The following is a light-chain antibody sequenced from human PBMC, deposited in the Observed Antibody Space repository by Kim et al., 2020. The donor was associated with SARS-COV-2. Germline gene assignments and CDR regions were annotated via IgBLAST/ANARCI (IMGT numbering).Light chain of an antibody. CDR3: SSYTSSSTLDVV. CDR2: DVS. J-gene: IGLJ2*01. Sequence: ITNSGTGTSSDVGGYNYVSWYQQHPGKAPKLMIYDVSNRPSGVSNRFSGSKSGNAASLTISGLQAEDEADYYCSSYTSSSTLDVVFGGGTQLTVL. V-gene: IGLV2-14*03. CDR1: SSDVGGYNY.